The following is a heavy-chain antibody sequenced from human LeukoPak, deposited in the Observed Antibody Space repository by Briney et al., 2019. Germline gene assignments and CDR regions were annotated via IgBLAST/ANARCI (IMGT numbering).Heavy chain of an antibody. V-gene: IGHV4-31*03. CDR2: IYYSGST. CDR1: GGSISSGGYY. Sequence: PSETLSLTCTVSGGSISSGGYYWSWIRQHPGKGLEWIGYIYYSGSTYYNPSLKSRVTISVDTSKNQFSLKLSSVTAADTAVYYCARDYYGSGSTGWFDPWGQGALVTVSS. J-gene: IGHJ5*02. D-gene: IGHD3-10*01. CDR3: ARDYYGSGSTGWFDP.